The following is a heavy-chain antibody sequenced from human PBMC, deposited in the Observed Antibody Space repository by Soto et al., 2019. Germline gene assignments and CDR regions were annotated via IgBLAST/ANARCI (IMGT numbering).Heavy chain of an antibody. Sequence: SGAEEKKPGASVKVSCKASGYTFTSYAMHWVRQAPGQSLEWMGWINPGNGNTKYSQNFQGRVTITRDTSASTAYMELSSLRSEDTAVYYCARGGPPIDYWGQGTLVTVSS. D-gene: IGHD3-10*01. CDR2: INPGNGNT. CDR1: GYTFTSYA. CDR3: ARGGPPIDY. V-gene: IGHV1-3*05. J-gene: IGHJ4*02.